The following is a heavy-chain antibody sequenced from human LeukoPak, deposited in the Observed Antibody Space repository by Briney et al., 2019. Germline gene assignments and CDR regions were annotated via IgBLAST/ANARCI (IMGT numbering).Heavy chain of an antibody. V-gene: IGHV1-18*01. D-gene: IGHD3-3*01. Sequence: GASVKVSCRASGYTFTSYGISWVRQAPGQGLEWMGWISAYNGNTNYAQKLQGRVTMTTDTSTSTAYMELRSLRSDDTAVYYCATFGPGSNYDSWSGYYHWGQGTLVTVSS. CDR1: GYTFTSYG. J-gene: IGHJ5*02. CDR2: ISAYNGNT. CDR3: ATFGPGSNYDSWSGYYH.